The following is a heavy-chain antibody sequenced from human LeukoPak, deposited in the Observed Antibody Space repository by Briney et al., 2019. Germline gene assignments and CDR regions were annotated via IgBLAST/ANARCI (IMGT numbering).Heavy chain of an antibody. CDR3: ARGYTDLGGDYAMDV. J-gene: IGHJ6*02. CDR2: ISSSGSTI. CDR1: GFTLSDYY. D-gene: IGHD5-18*01. V-gene: IGHV3-11*01. Sequence: GGSLRLSCAASGFTLSDYYMTWIRQAPGKGLEWVSYISSSGSTIAYADSVKGRFTISRDNAKNSLSLHMNSLRAEDTAVYYCARGYTDLGGDYAMDVWGQGTTVTVSS.